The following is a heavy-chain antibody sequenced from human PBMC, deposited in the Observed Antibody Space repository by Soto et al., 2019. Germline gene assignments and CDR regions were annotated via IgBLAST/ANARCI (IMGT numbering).Heavy chain of an antibody. CDR3: AKENWANPDS. CDR1: GGSIRDYY. V-gene: IGHV4-59*12. J-gene: IGHJ4*02. Sequence: SETLSLTCTVSGGSIRDYYWGWIRQSPGKGLEWIGYIYYTGTTKYNPSLKSRVTISVDSSKNQFSLKLDSVTVEDTAVYYCAKENWANPDSWGQGTLVTVSS. CDR2: IYYTGTT. D-gene: IGHD7-27*01.